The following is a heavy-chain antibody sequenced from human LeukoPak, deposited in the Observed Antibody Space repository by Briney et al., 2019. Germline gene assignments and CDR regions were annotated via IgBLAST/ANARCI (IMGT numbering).Heavy chain of an antibody. Sequence: GGSLRLSCAASGFTFSSYAMYWVRQAPGKGLEWVSSISSSSSYIYYADSVKGRFTISRDNAKNSLYLQMNSLRAEDTAVYYCARGFRSVVATNWFDPWGQGTLVTVSS. CDR1: GFTFSSYA. D-gene: IGHD5-12*01. V-gene: IGHV3-21*01. CDR3: ARGFRSVVATNWFDP. CDR2: ISSSSSYI. J-gene: IGHJ5*02.